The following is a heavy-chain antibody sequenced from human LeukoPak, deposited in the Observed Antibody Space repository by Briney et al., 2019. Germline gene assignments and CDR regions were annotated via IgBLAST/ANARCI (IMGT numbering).Heavy chain of an antibody. D-gene: IGHD3-9*01. CDR1: GFTFSGYS. CDR2: ISISSTTI. J-gene: IGHJ4*02. Sequence: GGSLRLSCLASGFTFSGYSMNWVRQAPGKGLEGVSYISISSTTINYADSVKGRFTISRDNAKNSLYLQMNSLRDEDTAVYYCARDTYYDILTGYYPYWGQGTLVTVSS. CDR3: ARDTYYDILTGYYPY. V-gene: IGHV3-48*02.